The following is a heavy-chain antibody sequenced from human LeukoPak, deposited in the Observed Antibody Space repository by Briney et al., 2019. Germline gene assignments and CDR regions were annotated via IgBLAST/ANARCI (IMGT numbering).Heavy chain of an antibody. CDR3: AREGIYCVNGVCYLDY. V-gene: IGHV3-20*04. Sequence: SGGSPRLSCAASGFKFDDYGMSWVRQAPGKGLEWVSGISWNGGNTGYGDSVKGRFTISRDNAKNSLFLQVNSLRADDTAFYYCAREGIYCVNGVCYLDYWGQGTLVTVSS. CDR1: GFKFDDYG. J-gene: IGHJ4*02. CDR2: ISWNGGNT. D-gene: IGHD2-8*01.